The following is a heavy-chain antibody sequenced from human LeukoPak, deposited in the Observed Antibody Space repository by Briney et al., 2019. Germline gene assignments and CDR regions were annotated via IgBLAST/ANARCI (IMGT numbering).Heavy chain of an antibody. V-gene: IGHV4-34*01. CDR3: ARGLVEYEYAPGNFFRWARPHGHGMDV. CDR2: INHSGST. CDR1: GGSFSGYY. D-gene: IGHD2-8*02. J-gene: IGHJ6*02. Sequence: SETLSLTCAVYGGSFSGYYWSWIRQPPGKGLEGIGEINHSGSTNYNPYLKSGVTISVDTSKNQSSLKLSSVTAADTALYYCARGLVEYEYAPGNFFRWARPHGHGMDVWGQGTTVTVSS.